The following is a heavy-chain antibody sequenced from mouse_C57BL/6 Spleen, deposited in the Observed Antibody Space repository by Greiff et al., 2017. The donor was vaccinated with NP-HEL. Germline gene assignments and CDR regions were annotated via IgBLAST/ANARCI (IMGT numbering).Heavy chain of an antibody. CDR1: GYTFTDYE. CDR3: TRGYGSSYPYWYFDV. Sequence: QVQLQQSGAELVRPGASVTLSCKASGYTFTDYEMHWVTQTPVHGLEWIGAIDPETGGTAYNQKFKGKAILTADKSSSTAYMELRSLTSEESAVYYCTRGYGSSYPYWYFDVWGTGTTVTVSS. D-gene: IGHD1-1*01. V-gene: IGHV1-15*01. CDR2: IDPETGGT. J-gene: IGHJ1*03.